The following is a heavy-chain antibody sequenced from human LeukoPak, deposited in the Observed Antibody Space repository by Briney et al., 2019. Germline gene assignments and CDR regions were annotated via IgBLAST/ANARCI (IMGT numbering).Heavy chain of an antibody. CDR1: GYTFTSYH. CDR2: INPSGGTT. Sequence: ASVKVSCKTSGYTFTSYHIHWVRQAPGQGLEWMGIINPSGGTTNYAQKFQGRVTMTRDMSTSTVYMELSSLRSEDTAVYYCARERKDGSGSPIDYWGQGTLVTVSS. D-gene: IGHD3-10*01. CDR3: ARERKDGSGSPIDY. V-gene: IGHV1-46*01. J-gene: IGHJ4*02.